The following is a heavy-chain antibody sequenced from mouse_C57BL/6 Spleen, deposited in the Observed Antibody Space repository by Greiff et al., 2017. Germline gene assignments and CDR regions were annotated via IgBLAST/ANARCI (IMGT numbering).Heavy chain of an antibody. V-gene: IGHV1-80*01. CDR3: ARAITTVGFAY. CDR1: GYAFSSYW. Sequence: QVHVKQSGAELVKPGASVKISCKASGYAFSSYWMNWVKQRPGKGLEWIGQIYPGDGDTNYNGKFKGKATLTADKSSSTAYMQLSSLTSEDSAVYFCARAITTVGFAYWGQGTLVTVSA. D-gene: IGHD1-1*01. J-gene: IGHJ3*01. CDR2: IYPGDGDT.